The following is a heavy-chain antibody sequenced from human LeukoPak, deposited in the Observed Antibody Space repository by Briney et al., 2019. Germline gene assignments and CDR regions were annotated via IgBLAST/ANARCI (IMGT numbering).Heavy chain of an antibody. V-gene: IGHV4-34*01. J-gene: IGHJ5*02. D-gene: IGHD2-2*01. Sequence: PSETLSLTCAVYGGSFSGYYWSWIRQPPGKGLEWIGEINHSGSTNYNPSLKSRVTISVDTSKNQFSLKLSSVTAADTAVYYCARSARVPAAIGGLDPWGQGTLVTVSS. CDR3: ARSARVPAAIGGLDP. CDR1: GGSFSGYY. CDR2: INHSGST.